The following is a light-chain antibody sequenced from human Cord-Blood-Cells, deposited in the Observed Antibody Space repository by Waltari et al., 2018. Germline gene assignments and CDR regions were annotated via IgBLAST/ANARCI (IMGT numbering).Light chain of an antibody. Sequence: EIVMPQSPATLSEYPGESATLSCRASQSVSSNLAWYQQKPGQAPSLLIYGASTRATGIPARLSCSGSGTEFTLTISSLQSEDFAVYYCQQYNNWPRTFGQGTKVEIK. CDR3: QQYNNWPRT. CDR2: GAS. J-gene: IGKJ1*01. CDR1: QSVSSN. V-gene: IGKV3-15*01.